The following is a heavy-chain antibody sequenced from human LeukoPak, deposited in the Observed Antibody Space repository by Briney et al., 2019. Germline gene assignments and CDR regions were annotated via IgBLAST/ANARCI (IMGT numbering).Heavy chain of an antibody. D-gene: IGHD3-9*01. Sequence: ASVKVSCKASGYTFTSYGISWVRQAPGQGLEWMGWISAYNGNRNYAQKLQGRVTMTTDTSMSTAYMELRSLRSDDTAVYYCARDHGLRYFDWLLVDAFDIWGQGTMVTVSS. CDR2: ISAYNGNR. CDR1: GYTFTSYG. V-gene: IGHV1-18*01. CDR3: ARDHGLRYFDWLLVDAFDI. J-gene: IGHJ3*02.